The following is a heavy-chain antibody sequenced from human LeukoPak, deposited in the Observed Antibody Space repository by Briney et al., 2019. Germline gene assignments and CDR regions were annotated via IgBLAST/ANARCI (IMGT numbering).Heavy chain of an antibody. D-gene: IGHD2-2*02. CDR1: GYTFTGYY. CDR2: INSNTGGT. CDR3: ARGHYTNYYMDV. V-gene: IGHV1-2*02. J-gene: IGHJ6*03. Sequence: ASVKVSCKASGYTFTGYYMHWVRQAPGQGPEWIGWINSNTGGTNYAQKFQGRITMTRDTSISTAYMELSRLSSDDTAVYYCARGHYTNYYMDVWGKGTTVTVSS.